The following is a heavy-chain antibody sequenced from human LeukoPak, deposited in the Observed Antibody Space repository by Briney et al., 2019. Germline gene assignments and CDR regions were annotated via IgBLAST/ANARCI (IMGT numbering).Heavy chain of an antibody. V-gene: IGHV3-7*03. CDR3: ARNWGVASRYFDY. D-gene: IGHD3-10*01. CDR1: GFIFSSYG. Sequence: GGSLRLSCAASGFIFSSYGMHWVRQAPGKGLEWVANIKQDGSEEYYVDSVKGRFTISRDNANNSLYLQMNSLRAEDTALYYCARNWGVASRYFDYWGQGTLVTVSS. CDR2: IKQDGSEE. J-gene: IGHJ4*02.